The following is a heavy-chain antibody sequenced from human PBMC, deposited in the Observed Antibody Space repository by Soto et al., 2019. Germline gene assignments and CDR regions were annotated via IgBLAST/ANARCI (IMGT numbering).Heavy chain of an antibody. J-gene: IGHJ5*02. V-gene: IGHV1-3*01. Sequence: ASVKVSCKASGYTFTSYAMHWVRQAPGQRLEWMGWINAGNGNTKYSQKFQGRVTITRDTSASTAYMELSSLRSEDTAVYYCARGSSRWYRGCFDPWGQGTLVTVSS. D-gene: IGHD6-19*01. CDR1: GYTFTSYA. CDR3: ARGSSRWYRGCFDP. CDR2: INAGNGNT.